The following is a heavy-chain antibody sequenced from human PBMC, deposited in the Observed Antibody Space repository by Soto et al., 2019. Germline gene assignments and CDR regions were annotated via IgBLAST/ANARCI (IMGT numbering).Heavy chain of an antibody. Sequence: QVQLQQWGAGLLKPSETLSLTCAVYGGSFSGYYWSWIRQPPGKGLEWIGEINHSGSTNYNPSLKSRVTISVDTSKNQFSLKLSSVTAADTAVYYCARGTATYYYDSSGYSYFDYWGQGTLVTVSS. CDR3: ARGTATYYYDSSGYSYFDY. V-gene: IGHV4-34*01. D-gene: IGHD3-22*01. CDR2: INHSGST. CDR1: GGSFSGYY. J-gene: IGHJ4*02.